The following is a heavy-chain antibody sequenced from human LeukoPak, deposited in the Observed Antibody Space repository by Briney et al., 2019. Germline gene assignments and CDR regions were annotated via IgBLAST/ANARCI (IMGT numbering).Heavy chain of an antibody. D-gene: IGHD3-10*01. CDR3: AKPKRGLPDDAFDF. V-gene: IGHV3-23*01. CDR1: GFTFISYA. Sequence: GGSLRLSCAASGFTFISYAMSWVRQAPGKGLEWVSAISGSGGTTYYADSVKGRFTTSRDNSKNTVYLQMNSLRGEDTALYYCAKPKRGLPDDAFDFWGQGTMVTVSS. J-gene: IGHJ3*01. CDR2: ISGSGGTT.